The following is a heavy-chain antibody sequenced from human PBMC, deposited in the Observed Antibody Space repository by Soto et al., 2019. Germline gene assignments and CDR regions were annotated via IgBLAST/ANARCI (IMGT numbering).Heavy chain of an antibody. Sequence: ASVKVSCKASGYTFTSYAMHWVRQAPGQRLDWMGWINAGNGNTKYSQKFRGRVTITRDTSASTAYMELSSLRSEDTAVYYCARRGYYYDSSGYCFDAFDIWGQGTMVTVSS. CDR1: GYTFTSYA. J-gene: IGHJ3*02. D-gene: IGHD3-22*01. V-gene: IGHV1-3*01. CDR3: ARRGYYYDSSGYCFDAFDI. CDR2: INAGNGNT.